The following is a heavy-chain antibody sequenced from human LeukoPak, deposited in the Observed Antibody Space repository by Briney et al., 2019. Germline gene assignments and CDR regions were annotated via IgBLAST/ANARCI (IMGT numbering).Heavy chain of an antibody. V-gene: IGHV4-39*07. Sequence: SETLSLTCTVSGGSISSSSYYWGWIRQPPGKGLEWIGTIHYSGSTYCNPSLKSRVTISVDTSKNQFSLKLSSVTAADTAVYYCARESYYGSGTYYTHYWGQGTLVTVSS. CDR1: GGSISSSSYY. CDR2: IHYSGST. CDR3: ARESYYGSGTYYTHY. D-gene: IGHD3-10*01. J-gene: IGHJ4*02.